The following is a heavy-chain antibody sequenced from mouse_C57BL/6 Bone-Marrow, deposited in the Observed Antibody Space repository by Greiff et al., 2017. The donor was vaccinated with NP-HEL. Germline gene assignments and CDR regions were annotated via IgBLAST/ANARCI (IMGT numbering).Heavy chain of an antibody. V-gene: IGHV1-85*01. CDR2: IYPRDGST. J-gene: IGHJ2*01. D-gene: IGHD2-5*01. Sequence: QVQLQQSGPELVKPGASVKLSCKASGYTFTSYDINWVKQRPGKGLEWIGWIYPRDGSTTYNEKFKGKATLTVDTSSRTAYMELHSLKTEDSAVYFCARSGSNYYFDYWGQGTTLTVSS. CDR3: ARSGSNYYFDY. CDR1: GYTFTSYD.